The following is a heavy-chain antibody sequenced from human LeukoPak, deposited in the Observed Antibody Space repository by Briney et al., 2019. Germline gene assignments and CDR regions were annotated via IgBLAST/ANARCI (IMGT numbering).Heavy chain of an antibody. CDR3: ARDGRYFLEWLTSYNWFDP. D-gene: IGHD3-3*01. J-gene: IGHJ5*02. V-gene: IGHV3-30-3*01. CDR2: ISYDGSNK. Sequence: GRSLRLSCAASGFTFSSYAMHWVRQAPGKGLEWVAVISYDGSNKYYADSVEGRFTISRDNSKNTLYLQMNSLRAEDTAVYYCARDGRYFLEWLTSYNWFDPWGQGTLVTVSS. CDR1: GFTFSSYA.